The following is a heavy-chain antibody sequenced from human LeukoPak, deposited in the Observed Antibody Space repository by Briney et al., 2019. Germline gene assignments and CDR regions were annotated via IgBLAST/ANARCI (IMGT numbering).Heavy chain of an antibody. V-gene: IGHV3-30*04. CDR1: GFAFSHYA. J-gene: IGHJ4*02. Sequence: GGSLRLSCAASGFAFSHYAMYWVRQAPGKGREWVAVTSYDGKKKFYADSEKGRFTISRDDSDNTLYLQLNSLTVEDTAVYYCARGAPPDYWGQGALVTVSS. CDR3: ARGAPPDY. CDR2: TSYDGKKK.